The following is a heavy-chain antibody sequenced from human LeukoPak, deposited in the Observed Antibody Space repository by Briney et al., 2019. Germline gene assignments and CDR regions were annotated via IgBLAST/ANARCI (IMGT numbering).Heavy chain of an antibody. V-gene: IGHV3-23*01. CDR2: ISGSGGST. Sequence: GGTLRLSCAASGFTFSSYGMSWVRQAPGKGLEWVSAISGSGGSTYYADSVKGRFTVSRDNAKNSLYLQMNSLRAEDTAVFYCARDPGDYYYYYMDVWGKGTTVTVSS. CDR3: ARDPGDYYYYYMDV. CDR1: GFTFSSYG. J-gene: IGHJ6*03. D-gene: IGHD2-21*01.